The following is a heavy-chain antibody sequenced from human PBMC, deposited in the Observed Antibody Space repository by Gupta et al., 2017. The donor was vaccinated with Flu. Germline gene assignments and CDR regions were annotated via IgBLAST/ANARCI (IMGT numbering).Heavy chain of an antibody. D-gene: IGHD6-13*01. J-gene: IGHJ6*03. CDR2: IIPISGTT. CDR3: ARGHSSRSYFYFMAV. Sequence: GQGPEWMGGIIPISGTTKHAPECQGRVTISADESTTTTYMELSSLSYEDTAVYYCARGHSSRSYFYFMAVWGKGTTVTVS. V-gene: IGHV1-69*01.